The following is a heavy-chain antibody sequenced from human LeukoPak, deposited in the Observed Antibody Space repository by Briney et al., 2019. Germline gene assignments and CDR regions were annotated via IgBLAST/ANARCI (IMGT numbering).Heavy chain of an antibody. CDR2: ISYDGSNK. CDR3: ARDLRCSGGSCYSGPPYGMDV. D-gene: IGHD2-15*01. CDR1: GFTFSSYA. V-gene: IGHV3-30-3*01. J-gene: IGHJ6*02. Sequence: GGSLRLSCAASGFTFSSYAMHWVRQAPGKGLEWVAVISYDGSNKYYADSVKGRFTISRDNSKNTLYLQMTSLRAEDTAVYYCARDLRCSGGSCYSGPPYGMDVWGQGTTVTVSS.